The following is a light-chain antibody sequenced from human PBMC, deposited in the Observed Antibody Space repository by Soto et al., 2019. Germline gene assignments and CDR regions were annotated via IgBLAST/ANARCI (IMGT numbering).Light chain of an antibody. J-gene: IGKJ1*01. CDR2: WAS. CDR1: QSVLYSSNNKNY. Sequence: DIVMTQSPDSLAVSLGERATINCKSSQSVLYSSNNKNYLAWYQQKPGQPPKLLIHWASTRESGVPDRFSGSGSGTDFTLTISSLQAEDVAVYYCQQYYSTLWTFGQGTKVDIK. V-gene: IGKV4-1*01. CDR3: QQYYSTLWT.